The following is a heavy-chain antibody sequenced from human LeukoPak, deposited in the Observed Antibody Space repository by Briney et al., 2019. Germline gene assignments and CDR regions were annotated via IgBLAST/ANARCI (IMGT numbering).Heavy chain of an antibody. CDR3: ARANQVRGDKASGY. CDR2: ISSSSSTI. CDR1: GFTFSSYS. V-gene: IGHV3-48*02. Sequence: PGGSLRLSCAASGFTFSSYSMNWVRQAPGEGLEWVSYISSSSSTIYYADSVKGRFTISRDNAKNSLYLQMNSLRDEDTAVYYCARANQVRGDKASGYWGQGTLVTVSS. J-gene: IGHJ4*02. D-gene: IGHD3-10*01.